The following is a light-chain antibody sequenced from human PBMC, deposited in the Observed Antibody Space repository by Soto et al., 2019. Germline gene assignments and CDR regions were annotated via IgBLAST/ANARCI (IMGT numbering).Light chain of an antibody. CDR1: QRISND. J-gene: IGKJ5*01. Sequence: EVLLTQSPATLSVSPGERVILSCRASQRISNDLAWYQQKAGQAPRLLIYDASTRATGIPARFSGSGSGTDFTLTISSLQAEDVAVYYCQQYYDSPLTIGQGTRLEIK. V-gene: IGKV3-15*01. CDR3: QQYYDSPLT. CDR2: DAS.